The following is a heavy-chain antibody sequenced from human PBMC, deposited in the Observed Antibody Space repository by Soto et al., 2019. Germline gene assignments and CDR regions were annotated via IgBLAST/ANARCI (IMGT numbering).Heavy chain of an antibody. CDR1: GFIFSSYS. J-gene: IGHJ4*02. CDR3: ARDSFSEYVSGKDGFDY. D-gene: IGHD3-10*01. CDR2: ISSTSSYI. V-gene: IGHV3-21*01. Sequence: EVQLVESGGGLVKPGGSLRLSCAASGFIFSSYSMHWVRQAPGKGLEWVSSISSTSSYIYYADSVKGRFTISRDNAKKSLYLQMNSLRAEDTAVYYCARDSFSEYVSGKDGFDYWGQGTLVTVSS.